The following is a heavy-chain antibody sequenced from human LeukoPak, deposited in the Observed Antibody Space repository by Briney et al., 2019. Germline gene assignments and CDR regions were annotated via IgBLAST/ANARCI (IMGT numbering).Heavy chain of an antibody. D-gene: IGHD2-15*01. CDR2: IGSSGGST. V-gene: IGHV3-23*01. Sequence: GGSLRLSCAASGFSFSNYAMSWVRQAPGKGLEGVSVIGSSGGSTYYADSVKGRFTISRDNSKNTLYLQMNSLRAEDTAVYYCAKAGVVVAATAYFDYWGQGTLVTVSS. J-gene: IGHJ4*02. CDR3: AKAGVVVAATAYFDY. CDR1: GFSFSNYA.